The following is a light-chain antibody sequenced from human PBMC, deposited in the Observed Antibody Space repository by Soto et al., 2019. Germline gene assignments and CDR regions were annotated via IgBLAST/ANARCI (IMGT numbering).Light chain of an antibody. CDR1: QDISNW. J-gene: IGKJ4*01. Sequence: DIQMTQSPSTLSASVGDRVTITCRASQDISNWLAWFQQKPGKAPKLLIYDASSLESGVPSRFSGSGSERDFTLTISSLQPDDFATYYCQKYNSGLRTFGGGTTVEI. V-gene: IGKV1-5*01. CDR3: QKYNSGLRT. CDR2: DAS.